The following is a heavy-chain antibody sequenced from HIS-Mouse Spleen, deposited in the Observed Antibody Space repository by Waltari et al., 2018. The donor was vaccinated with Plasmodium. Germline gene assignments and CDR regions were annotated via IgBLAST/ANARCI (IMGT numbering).Heavy chain of an antibody. CDR3: ARVLGYKAAAGTFVEYFQH. Sequence: QVQLVQSGAEVKKPGASVKVSCKASGYTFTGSYMHWVRQAPGQGLGWMGWVNPNRGGTNYAQKFQGRGTMTRDTSISTAYMELSRLRSDDTAVYYCARVLGYKAAAGTFVEYFQHWGQGTLVTVSS. D-gene: IGHD6-13*01. J-gene: IGHJ1*01. CDR1: GYTFTGSY. CDR2: VNPNRGGT. V-gene: IGHV1-2*02.